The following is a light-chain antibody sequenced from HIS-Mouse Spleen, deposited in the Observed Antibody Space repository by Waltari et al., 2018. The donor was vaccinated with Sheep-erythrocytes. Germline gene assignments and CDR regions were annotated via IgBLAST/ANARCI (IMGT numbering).Light chain of an antibody. CDR2: GAS. Sequence: EIVMTQSPATLSVSPGERATLSCRASQSVSSNLAWYQQKPGHAPMLRIYGASTRATGIPARFSGSGSGTEFTLTISSMQSEDFAVYYCQQYNNWPPPYTFGQGTKLEIK. V-gene: IGKV3-15*01. CDR1: QSVSSN. CDR3: QQYNNWPPPYT. J-gene: IGKJ2*01.